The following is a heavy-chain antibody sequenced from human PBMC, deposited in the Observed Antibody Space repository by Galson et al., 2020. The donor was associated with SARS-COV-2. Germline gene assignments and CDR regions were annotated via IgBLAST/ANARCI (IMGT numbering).Heavy chain of an antibody. Sequence: SETLSLTCTVSGYSISSGYYWGWIRQPPGKGLEWIGSIYHSGSTYYNPSLKSRVTISVDTSKNQFSLKLSSVTAADTAVYYCARELLWFGELLGEEDDYYGMDVWGQGTTVTVSS. CDR3: ARELLWFGELLGEEDDYYGMDV. CDR2: IYHSGST. V-gene: IGHV4-38-2*02. CDR1: GYSISSGYY. D-gene: IGHD3-10*01. J-gene: IGHJ6*02.